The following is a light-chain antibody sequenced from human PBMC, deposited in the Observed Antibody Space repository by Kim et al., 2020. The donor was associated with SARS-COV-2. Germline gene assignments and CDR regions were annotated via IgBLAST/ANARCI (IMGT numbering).Light chain of an antibody. J-gene: IGKJ3*01. CDR2: GAS. Sequence: EIVLTQSPGTLSLSPGERATLSCRASQSVSSSFLAWYQQIPGQAPRLLIYGASSRATGIPDRFSGRGSGTDFTLTISRLEPEYFAVYYCPQYGLSPLFGPGTKVDIK. V-gene: IGKV3-20*01. CDR1: QSVSSSF. CDR3: PQYGLSPL.